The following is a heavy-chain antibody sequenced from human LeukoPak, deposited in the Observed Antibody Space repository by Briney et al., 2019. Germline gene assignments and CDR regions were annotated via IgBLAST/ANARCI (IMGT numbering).Heavy chain of an antibody. CDR3: ARGAVDFWSGPFDY. V-gene: IGHV3-21*01. D-gene: IGHD3-3*01. CDR2: ISSSSSYI. CDR1: GFTFSSYS. J-gene: IGHJ4*02. Sequence: GGSLRLSCAASGFTFSSYSMNWVRQAPGKGLEWVSSISSSSSYIYYADSVKGRFTISRDNPKNSLYLQMNSLRAEDTAVYYCARGAVDFWSGPFDYWGQGTLVTVSS.